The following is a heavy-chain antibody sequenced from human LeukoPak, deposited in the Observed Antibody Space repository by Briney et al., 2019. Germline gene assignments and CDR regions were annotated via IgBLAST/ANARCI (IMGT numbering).Heavy chain of an antibody. CDR3: ARERYSGYDFDALDI. CDR1: GFTFSNSW. Sequence: GGSLRLSCAASGFTFSNSWMSWVRQAPGKGLEWVGRIKRQADGGTTDYAAPVKGRFTISRDNSKNTLSLQMGSLRGEDMAVYYCARERYSGYDFDALDIWGQGTMVTVSS. CDR2: IKRQADGGTT. D-gene: IGHD5-12*01. J-gene: IGHJ3*02. V-gene: IGHV3-15*01.